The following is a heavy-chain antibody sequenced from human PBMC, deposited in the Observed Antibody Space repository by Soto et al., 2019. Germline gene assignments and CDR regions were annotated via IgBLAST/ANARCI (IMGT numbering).Heavy chain of an antibody. J-gene: IGHJ5*02. D-gene: IGHD3-10*01. CDR2: IYDRGST. Sequence: QVQLQESGPGLVKPSQTLSLTCTVSGGSISSGGYYWSWIRQHPGKGLEWIGYIYDRGSTYYNQSLKSRVNITGDTSKNQFSLKLSSVTAADTAVYYCARDLIIGGSSHWVDPWGQGTLVNGSS. CDR1: GGSISSGGYY. V-gene: IGHV4-31*03. CDR3: ARDLIIGGSSHWVDP.